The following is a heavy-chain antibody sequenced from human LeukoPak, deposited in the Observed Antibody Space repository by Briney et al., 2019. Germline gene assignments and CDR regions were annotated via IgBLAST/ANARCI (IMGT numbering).Heavy chain of an antibody. D-gene: IGHD2/OR15-2a*01. CDR1: GGSISSGGYY. Sequence: SETLSLTCTVSGGSISSGGYYWSWIRQHPGKGLEWIGHIYYSGSTYYNPSLKSRVTISVDTSKNQFSLKLSSVTAADTAVYYCARGKYYLPFDYWGQGTLVTVSS. V-gene: IGHV4-31*03. CDR3: ARGKYYLPFDY. CDR2: IYYSGST. J-gene: IGHJ4*02.